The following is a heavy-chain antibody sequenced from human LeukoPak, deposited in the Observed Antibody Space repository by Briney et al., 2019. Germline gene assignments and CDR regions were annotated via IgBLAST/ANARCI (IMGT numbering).Heavy chain of an antibody. CDR2: INLDGSEK. D-gene: IGHD6-13*01. CDR1: GFTFGTYW. Sequence: QPGGSLRLSCAASGFTFGTYWMSWVRQAPGKGLEWVANINLDGSEKYYVDSVKGRFTISRDNAKNSLYLQMNSLRAEDTAVYYCATRGAAAADFDYWGQGTLVTVSS. J-gene: IGHJ4*02. CDR3: ATRGAAAADFDY. V-gene: IGHV3-7*01.